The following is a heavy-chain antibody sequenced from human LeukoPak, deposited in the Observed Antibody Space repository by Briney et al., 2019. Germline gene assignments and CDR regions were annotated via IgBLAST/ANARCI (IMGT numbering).Heavy chain of an antibody. J-gene: IGHJ5*02. CDR3: ARDQSGGSSSWYRWFDP. D-gene: IGHD6-13*01. Sequence: GGSLRLSCAASRFTFSSYSMNWVRQVPGRGLEWVSSISSSSSYIYYADSVKGRFTISRDNAKNSLYLQMNSLRAEDTAVYYCARDQSGGSSSWYRWFDPWGRGTLVTVSS. CDR2: ISSSSSYI. V-gene: IGHV3-21*01. CDR1: RFTFSSYS.